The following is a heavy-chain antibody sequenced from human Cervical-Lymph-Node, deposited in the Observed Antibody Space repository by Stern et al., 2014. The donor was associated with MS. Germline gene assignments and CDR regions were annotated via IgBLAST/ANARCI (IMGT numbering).Heavy chain of an antibody. J-gene: IGHJ3*01. D-gene: IGHD5-24*01. V-gene: IGHV1-69*09. CDR1: GGSFGNHA. CDR2: IMPVFGVP. Sequence: QVQLVQSGAEVKRPGSSVKVSCKASGGSFGNHALSWVRQVPRQGLDWVGSIMPVFGVPNHAQRLQGRVTFTADKCTATAYMELNSLKYEDTAVYYCAREGGDFGQLQFVLDIWGQGTLITVSA. CDR3: AREGGDFGQLQFVLDI.